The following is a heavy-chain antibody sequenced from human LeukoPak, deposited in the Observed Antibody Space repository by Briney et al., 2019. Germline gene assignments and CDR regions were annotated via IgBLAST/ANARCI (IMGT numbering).Heavy chain of an antibody. CDR2: IYHSGST. CDR3: ATLRGEGRTYFYFDY. D-gene: IGHD3-10*01. J-gene: IGHJ4*02. CDR1: GGSISSSNW. Sequence: SGTLSLTCAVSGGSISSSNWWSWVRQPPGKGLEWIGEIYHSGSTNYNPSLKSRVTISVDKSKNQFSLKLSSVTAADTAVYYCATLRGEGRTYFYFDYWGQGTLVTVSS. V-gene: IGHV4-4*02.